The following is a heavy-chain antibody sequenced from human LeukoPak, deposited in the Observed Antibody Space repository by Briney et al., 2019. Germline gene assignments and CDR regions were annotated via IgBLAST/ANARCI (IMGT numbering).Heavy chain of an antibody. CDR3: AREGYSSSWYYFDY. J-gene: IGHJ4*02. CDR2: IYSSDAT. Sequence: PGGSLRLSCAASGFTLTRNHMNWVRQVPGKGLEWVSIIYSSDATYYADSVKGRFTVSRDKAKNTLYLQMNSLRAEDMAVYYCAREGYSSSWYYFDYWGQGTLVTVSS. D-gene: IGHD6-13*01. V-gene: IGHV3-66*01. CDR1: GFTLTRNH.